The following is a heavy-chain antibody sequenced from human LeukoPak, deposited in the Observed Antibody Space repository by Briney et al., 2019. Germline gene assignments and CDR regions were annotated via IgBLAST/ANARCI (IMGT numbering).Heavy chain of an antibody. CDR3: AKRGVVIRVILVGFHKEAYYFDS. D-gene: IGHD3-22*01. CDR2: ISDSGGST. J-gene: IGHJ4*02. V-gene: IGHV3-23*01. Sequence: GGSLRLSCAVSGITLSNHGMSWVRQAPGKVLEWVAGISDSGGSTNYADSVKGRFTISRDNPKNTLYLPMDSLRAEDTAVYFCAKRGVVIRVILVGFHKEAYYFDSWGQGALVTVSS. CDR1: GITLSNHG.